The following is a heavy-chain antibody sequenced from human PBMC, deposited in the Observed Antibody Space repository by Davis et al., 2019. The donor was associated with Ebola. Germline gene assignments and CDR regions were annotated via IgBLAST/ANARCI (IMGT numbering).Heavy chain of an antibody. V-gene: IGHV1-18*01. D-gene: IGHD1-26*01. CDR2: INPSGGST. Sequence: AASVKVSCKASGYTFTSYGISWVRQAPGQGLEWMGIINPSGGSTSYAQKLQGRVTMTTDTSTSTAYMELRSLRSDDTAVYYCARDRVGHTSYYYYGMDVWGQGTTVTVSS. CDR3: ARDRVGHTSYYYYGMDV. J-gene: IGHJ6*02. CDR1: GYTFTSYG.